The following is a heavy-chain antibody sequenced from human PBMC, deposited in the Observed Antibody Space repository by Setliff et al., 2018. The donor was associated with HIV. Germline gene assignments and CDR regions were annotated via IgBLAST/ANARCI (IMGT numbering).Heavy chain of an antibody. CDR2: IHYTGNT. V-gene: IGHV4-39*07. CDR1: GASISTTTYY. D-gene: IGHD3-16*02. J-gene: IGHJ4*02. Sequence: PSETLSLTCTVSGASISTTTYYWGWIRQPPGKGLEWIGSIHYTGNTYNTPSLKSRLTISVDASKNQISLNLTSVTAADTAVYYCARGRFVGFDYWGQGTLVTVSS. CDR3: ARGRFVGFDY.